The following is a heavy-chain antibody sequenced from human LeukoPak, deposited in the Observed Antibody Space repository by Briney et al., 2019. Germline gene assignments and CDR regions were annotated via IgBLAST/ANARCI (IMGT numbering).Heavy chain of an antibody. CDR1: GFTFSDYA. CDR2: ISGSDTST. J-gene: IGHJ4*02. V-gene: IGHV3-23*01. CDR3: AKHLWRDLLWFGEGYYFGY. D-gene: IGHD3-10*01. Sequence: GRSLRLSCAASGFTFSDYALSWVRQAPGKGLEWVSAISGSDTSTNYADSVKGRFTISRDNFKNTLYLQMNSLRAEDTAVYYCAKHLWRDLLWFGEGYYFGYWGQGTLVTVSS.